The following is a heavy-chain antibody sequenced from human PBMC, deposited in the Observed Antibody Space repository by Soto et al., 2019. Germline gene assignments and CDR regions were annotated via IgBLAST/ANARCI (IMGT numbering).Heavy chain of an antibody. Sequence: GESLKISFKGSGYSFTNYWIGWLSQMPGKGLEWMGIINPGDSDARYSPSFQGQVTVSADKSTSTAYLQWSSLQASDTATYYCVRGGFCNYTTCLRPPDYYYAMDVWGQGTTVTVSS. CDR2: INPGDSDA. CDR1: GYSFTNYW. CDR3: VRGGFCNYTTCLRPPDYYYAMDV. V-gene: IGHV5-51*01. D-gene: IGHD3-3*01. J-gene: IGHJ6*02.